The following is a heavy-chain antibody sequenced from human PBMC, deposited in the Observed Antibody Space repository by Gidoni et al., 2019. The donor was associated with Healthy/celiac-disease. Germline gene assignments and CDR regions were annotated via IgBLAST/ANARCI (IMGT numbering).Heavy chain of an antibody. CDR3: ARVCGGDCYSRYFDY. D-gene: IGHD2-21*02. Sequence: SVKGRFTISRDNAKNTLYLQMNSLRAEDTAVYYCARVCGGDCYSRYFDYWGQGTLVTVSS. V-gene: IGHV3-74*01. J-gene: IGHJ4*02.